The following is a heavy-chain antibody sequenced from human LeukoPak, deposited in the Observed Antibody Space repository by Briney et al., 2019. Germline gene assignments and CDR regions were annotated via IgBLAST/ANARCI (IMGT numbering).Heavy chain of an antibody. V-gene: IGHV4-59*08. J-gene: IGHJ5*02. D-gene: IGHD3-10*01. CDR1: SGSIRSHY. Sequence: SETLSLTCTVSSGSIRSHYWSWVRQPPGKGLEWVGYIYYSGSTNYNPSLKSRVTISADTSKTQFSLKLSAVTAADTAVYYCAMYYYGSWSYYLRFDPWGQGTPVTVSS. CDR3: AMYYYGSWSYYLRFDP. CDR2: IYYSGST.